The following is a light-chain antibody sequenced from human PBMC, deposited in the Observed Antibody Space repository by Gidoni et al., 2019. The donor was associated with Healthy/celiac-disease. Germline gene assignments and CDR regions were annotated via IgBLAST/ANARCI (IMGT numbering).Light chain of an antibody. V-gene: IGKV1-8*01. CDR3: QQYYSYPIT. CDR1: QGISSY. CDR2: AAS. J-gene: IGKJ5*01. Sequence: AIRMTHSPSTLSASTGDRVTITCRASQGISSYLDWYQQKPGKAPKLLIYAASTLQSGVPSRFSGSGSGTDFTLTISCLQSEDFATYYCQQYYSYPITFGRGTQLEIK.